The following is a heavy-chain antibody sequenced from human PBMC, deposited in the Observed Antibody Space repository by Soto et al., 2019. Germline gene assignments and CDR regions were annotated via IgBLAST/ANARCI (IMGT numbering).Heavy chain of an antibody. CDR3: ARVIEGYCSGGSCYAMDV. CDR1: GGSFSDYY. Sequence: SETLSLTCAVYGGSFSDYYWSWIRQPPGKGLEWIGEINHSGSTNYNPSLKSRVTISVDTSKNHFSLILSSVTAADTAVYYCARVIEGYCSGGSCYAMDVWGQGTTVTVSS. V-gene: IGHV4-34*01. CDR2: INHSGST. J-gene: IGHJ6*02. D-gene: IGHD2-15*01.